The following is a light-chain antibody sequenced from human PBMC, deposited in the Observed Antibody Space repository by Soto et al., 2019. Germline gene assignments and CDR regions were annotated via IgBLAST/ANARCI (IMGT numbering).Light chain of an antibody. CDR3: QKYSSVPV. CDR1: QGIRNF. Sequence: DIQMTQSPTSLSASVGDRVTITCRASQGIRNFVAWYQQKPGKAPKLLIYAASTLQSGVPSRFSGSGSGTGFTLTLNSLQPEDVATYSCQKYSSVPVFGPWTKVEIK. V-gene: IGKV1-27*01. J-gene: IGKJ3*01. CDR2: AAS.